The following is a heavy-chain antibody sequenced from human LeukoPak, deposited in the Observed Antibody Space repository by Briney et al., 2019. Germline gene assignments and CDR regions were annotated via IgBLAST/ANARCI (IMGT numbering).Heavy chain of an antibody. CDR2: ISWNSGSI. V-gene: IGHV3-9*01. CDR3: ARVPAPYYFDY. D-gene: IGHD2-2*01. J-gene: IGHJ4*02. CDR1: GFTFDDYA. Sequence: GGSLRLSCAASGFTFDDYAMHWVRQAPGKGLEWVSGISWNSGSIGYAGSVKGRFTISRDNAKNSLYLQMNSLRAEDTALYYCARVPAPYYFDYWGQGTLVTVSS.